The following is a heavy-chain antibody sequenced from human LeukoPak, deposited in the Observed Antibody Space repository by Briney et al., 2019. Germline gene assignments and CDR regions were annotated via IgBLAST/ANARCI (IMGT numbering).Heavy chain of an antibody. J-gene: IGHJ4*02. CDR1: GFTFSSYS. CDR3: ARGQLGYCSGGSCKTKRKDYYFDY. D-gene: IGHD2-15*01. CDR2: ISSSSSTI. Sequence: GGSLRLSCAASGFTFSSYSMNWVRQAPGKGLEWVSYISSSSSTIYYADSVKGRFTISRDNAKNLLYLQMNSLRAEDTAVYYCARGQLGYCSGGSCKTKRKDYYFDYWGQGTLVTVSS. V-gene: IGHV3-48*01.